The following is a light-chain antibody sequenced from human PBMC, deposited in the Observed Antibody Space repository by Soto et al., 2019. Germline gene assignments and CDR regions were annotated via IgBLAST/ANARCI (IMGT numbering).Light chain of an antibody. CDR3: QQYNSYST. CDR2: DVS. CDR1: QSINNL. V-gene: IGKV1-5*01. J-gene: IGKJ1*01. Sequence: DVQMTQSPSTLSAAVGDRVTITCRASQSINNLLAWYQQKPGKAPKFLIYDVSTLESGVPSRFSGSGSGTEFTLTISSLQPDDFATYDCQQYNSYSTFGQGTKVDIK.